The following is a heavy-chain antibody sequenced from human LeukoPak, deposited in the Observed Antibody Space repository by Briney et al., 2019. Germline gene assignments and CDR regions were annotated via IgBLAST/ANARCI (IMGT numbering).Heavy chain of an antibody. CDR2: ISGSGGST. D-gene: IGHD3-3*01. J-gene: IGHJ4*02. Sequence: PGGSLRLSCAASGFTFSSCAMSWVRQAPGKGLEWVSAISGSGGSTYYADSVKGRFTISRDNSKNTLYLQVNSLRAEDTAVYYCAKARHYDFWSGEGNFDYWGQGTLVTVSS. CDR3: AKARHYDFWSGEGNFDY. CDR1: GFTFSSCA. V-gene: IGHV3-23*01.